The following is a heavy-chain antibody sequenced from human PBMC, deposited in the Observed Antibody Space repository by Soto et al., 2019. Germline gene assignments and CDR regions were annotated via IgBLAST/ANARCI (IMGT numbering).Heavy chain of an antibody. CDR1: GGSISSGGYY. CDR2: ISYSGST. V-gene: IGHV4-31*03. CDR3: ARGVLH. J-gene: IGHJ4*01. Sequence: QVQLQESGPGLVQPSQTLSLTCTVSGGSISSGGYYWSWIRQHPGTGLEWIGHISYSGSTYYNTSLKSRVTIPVDTSRTQFSEIVSAVTAADTAVYYCARGVLHWGQGTLVTVSS.